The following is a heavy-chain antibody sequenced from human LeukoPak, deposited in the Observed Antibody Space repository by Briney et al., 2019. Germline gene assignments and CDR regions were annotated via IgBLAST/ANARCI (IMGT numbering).Heavy chain of an antibody. J-gene: IGHJ3*02. CDR2: IYTSGST. D-gene: IGHD1-26*01. CDR1: GGSISSYY. V-gene: IGHV4-4*07. CDR3: ARDVWSYPAGAFDI. Sequence: SETLSLTCTVSGGSISSYYWSWIRQPAGKGLEWIGRIYTSGSTNYNPSLKSRVTMSVDTSKNQFSLKLSSVTAADTAVYYCARDVWSYPAGAFDIWGQGTMVTVSS.